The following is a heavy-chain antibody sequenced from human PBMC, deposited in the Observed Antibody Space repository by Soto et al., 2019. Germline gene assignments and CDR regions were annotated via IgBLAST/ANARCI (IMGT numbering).Heavy chain of an antibody. J-gene: IGHJ4*02. CDR3: ARDGIAVAGTGFDY. V-gene: IGHV1-46*01. CDR1: GYTFTSYY. D-gene: IGHD6-19*01. Sequence: ASVKVYCRASGYTFTSYYMHLVRQAPGQGLEWMGIINPSGGSTSYAQKFQGRVTMTRDTSTSTVYMELSSLRSEDTAVYYCARDGIAVAGTGFDYWGQGTLVTVSS. CDR2: INPSGGST.